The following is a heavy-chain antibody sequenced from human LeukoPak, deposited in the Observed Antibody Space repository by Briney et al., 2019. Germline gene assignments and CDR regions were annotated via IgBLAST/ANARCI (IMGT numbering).Heavy chain of an antibody. Sequence: GGSLRLSCATSGFTFSNYWMSWVRQAPGKGLEWVANIKQDGSEKHYVGSVKGRFTISRDNAMSSLYLQMSSLRAEDTAVFYCARVACSGTSCQHHQKYFDSWGQGTLVTVSS. CDR2: IKQDGSEK. CDR1: GFTFSNYW. CDR3: ARVACSGTSCQHHQKYFDS. V-gene: IGHV3-7*05. J-gene: IGHJ4*02. D-gene: IGHD2-15*01.